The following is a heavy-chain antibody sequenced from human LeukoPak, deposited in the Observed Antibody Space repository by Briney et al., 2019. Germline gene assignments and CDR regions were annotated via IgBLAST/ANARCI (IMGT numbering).Heavy chain of an antibody. Sequence: SETLSLTCAVYGGSFSGYYWSWLRQPPGKGLEWIGEINHSGSTNYNPSLKSRVTISVDTSKNQFSLKLSSVTAADTAVYYCARRSPITLGGALYWGQGTLVTVSS. CDR2: INHSGST. CDR3: ARRSPITLGGALY. CDR1: GGSFSGYY. V-gene: IGHV4-34*01. J-gene: IGHJ4*02. D-gene: IGHD3-16*01.